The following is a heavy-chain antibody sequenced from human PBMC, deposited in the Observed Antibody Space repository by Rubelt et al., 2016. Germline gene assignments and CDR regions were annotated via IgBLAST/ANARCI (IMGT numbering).Heavy chain of an antibody. D-gene: IGHD5-18*01. Sequence: QVQLQESGPGLVKPSETLSLTRTVSGGSISRYYWSWIRQPPGQGLEWIGYIYYSGRPNSNPSPKGRVTISVDTAMKQFSRKLGSVTAADRAVYYCASNTAMDLYDAFDIWGQGTMVTVSS. J-gene: IGHJ3*02. CDR2: IYYSGRP. CDR3: ASNTAMDLYDAFDI. V-gene: IGHV4-59*01. CDR1: GGSISRYY.